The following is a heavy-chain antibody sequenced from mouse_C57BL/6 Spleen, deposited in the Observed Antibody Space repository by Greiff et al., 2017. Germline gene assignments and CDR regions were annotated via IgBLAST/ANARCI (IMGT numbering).Heavy chain of an antibody. CDR2: NSNLAYSI. CDR1: GFTFSDYG. CDR3: ARRGVHWYFDV. J-gene: IGHJ1*03. Sequence: EVQLVESGGGLVQPGGSLKLSCAASGFTFSDYGMAWVRQAPRKGPEWVAFNSNLAYSIYYADTVTGRFTISRENAKNTLYLEISSRRSEDTAMYYCARRGVHWYFDVWGTGTTVTVSS. V-gene: IGHV5-15*04.